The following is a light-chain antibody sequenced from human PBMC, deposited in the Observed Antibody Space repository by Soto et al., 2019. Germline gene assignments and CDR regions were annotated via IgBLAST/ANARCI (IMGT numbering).Light chain of an antibody. CDR1: NSDVGGYNF. CDR3: CSYADSFYV. Sequence: QSALTQPRSVSGSPGQSVTISCTGTNSDVGGYNFVSWYQQYPGKVPKLMIYDVSKRSSGVPDRFSGSKSGNTAPLTISGLQAEDEADYYCCSYADSFYVFGSGTKVTVL. J-gene: IGLJ1*01. CDR2: DVS. V-gene: IGLV2-11*01.